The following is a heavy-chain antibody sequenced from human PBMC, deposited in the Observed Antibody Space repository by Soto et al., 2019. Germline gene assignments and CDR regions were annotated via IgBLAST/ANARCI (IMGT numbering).Heavy chain of an antibody. D-gene: IGHD3-9*01. J-gene: IGHJ4*02. CDR3: AKGPEYDILTGCDY. V-gene: IGHV3-23*01. Sequence: VQLLESGGGFVQPGESLRLSCAASGFTFSLSAMSWVRQAPGRGLDWVSSLSGGGSTTDYADSVKGRFTISRDNSKKTVHLQMNSLRAEDTAVYYCAKGPEYDILTGCDYWGQGALVTVSS. CDR2: LSGGGSTT. CDR1: GFTFSLSA.